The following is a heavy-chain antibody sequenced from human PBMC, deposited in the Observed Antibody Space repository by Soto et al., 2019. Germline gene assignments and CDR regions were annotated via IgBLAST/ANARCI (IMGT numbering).Heavy chain of an antibody. Sequence: SXFTFSSYGMHLVLQSPGKGLEWVAVISYDGSNKYYADSVKGRFTISRDNSKNTLYLQMNSLRAEDTAVYYCAKVPGYSSSSNWFDHWGHGTLVTVSS. J-gene: IGHJ5*02. CDR2: ISYDGSNK. CDR3: AKVPGYSSSSNWFDH. CDR1: XFTFSSYG. D-gene: IGHD6-13*01. V-gene: IGHV3-30*18.